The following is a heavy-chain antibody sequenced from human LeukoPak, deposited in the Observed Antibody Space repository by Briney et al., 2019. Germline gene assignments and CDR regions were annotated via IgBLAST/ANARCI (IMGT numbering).Heavy chain of an antibody. Sequence: PSETLSLTCTVSGGSISSYYWSWIRQPPGKGLEWIGYIYYSGSTNYNPSPKSRVTISVDTSKNQFSLKLSSVTAADTAVYYCARLLAGTKAFDIWGQGTMVTVSS. CDR2: IYYSGST. D-gene: IGHD6-19*01. CDR1: GGSISSYY. CDR3: ARLLAGTKAFDI. J-gene: IGHJ3*02. V-gene: IGHV4-59*08.